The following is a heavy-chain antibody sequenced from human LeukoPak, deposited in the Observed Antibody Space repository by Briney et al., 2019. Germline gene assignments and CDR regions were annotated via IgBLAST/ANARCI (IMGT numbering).Heavy chain of an antibody. Sequence: PGGSLRLSCAASGFTLSGSAMHWVRQASGKGLEWVGRIRSKANSYATAYAASVKGRFTISRDDSKNTAYLQMNSLKTEDTAVYYCLVWFGELDYFDYWGQGTLVTVSS. J-gene: IGHJ4*02. CDR3: LVWFGELDYFDY. CDR2: IRSKANSYAT. V-gene: IGHV3-73*01. D-gene: IGHD3-10*01. CDR1: GFTLSGSA.